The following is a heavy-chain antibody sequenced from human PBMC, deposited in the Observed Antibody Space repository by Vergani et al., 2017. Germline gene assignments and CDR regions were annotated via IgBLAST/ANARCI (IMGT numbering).Heavy chain of an antibody. J-gene: IGHJ5*02. CDR2: IFPSGNS. D-gene: IGHD6-19*01. CDR1: GDSITNGGFS. V-gene: IGHV4-30-2*02. Sequence: QVNLQESGSGLVKPSQTLSLTCAVSGDSITNGGFSWNWIRQPPGKGPEWIGYIFPSGNSDYNPSLKNRVSISLDTSKNQFSLTLTSVTAADTAVYYCASDTHSGQRADRWGQGILVTVTS. CDR3: ASDTHSGQRADR.